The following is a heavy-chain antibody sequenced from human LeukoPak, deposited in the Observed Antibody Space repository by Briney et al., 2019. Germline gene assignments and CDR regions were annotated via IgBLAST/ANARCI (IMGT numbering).Heavy chain of an antibody. CDR2: INPNSGGT. CDR1: GYTFTGYY. Sequence: ASVKVSCKASGYTFTGYYMHWVRQAPGQGLEWMGWINPNSGGTNYAQKFQGRVTMTRDTSISTAYMELSRLRSDDTAVYYCARASRPSSSPYYYYYYMDVWGKGTTVTVSS. J-gene: IGHJ6*03. V-gene: IGHV1-2*02. D-gene: IGHD6-6*01. CDR3: ARASRPSSSPYYYYYYMDV.